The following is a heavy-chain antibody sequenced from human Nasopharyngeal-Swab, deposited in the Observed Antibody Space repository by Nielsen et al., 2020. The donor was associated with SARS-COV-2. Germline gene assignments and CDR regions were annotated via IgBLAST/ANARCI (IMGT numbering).Heavy chain of an antibody. D-gene: IGHD6-13*01. J-gene: IGHJ3*02. CDR1: GFTFSSYW. V-gene: IGHV3-7*05. CDR2: IKQDGSEK. CDR3: ASSSWYAFDI. Sequence: GGSLRLSCAASGFTFSSYWMSWVRQAPGKGLEWVANIKQDGSEKYYVDSVEGRFTFSRDNDKNSLYLQMNSLRAEDTAVYYCASSSWYAFDIWGQGTVVTVSS.